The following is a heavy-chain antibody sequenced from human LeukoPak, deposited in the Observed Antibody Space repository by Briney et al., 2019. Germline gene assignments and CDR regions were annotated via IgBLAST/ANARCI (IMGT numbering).Heavy chain of an antibody. CDR2: MNPNSGNT. J-gene: IGHJ6*03. CDR3: ARLYCSSTSCYNHYYYYMDV. D-gene: IGHD2-2*02. V-gene: IGHV1-8*03. CDR1: GYTFTSYD. Sequence: ASVKVSCKASGYTFTSYDINLVRQASGQGLEWIGWMNPNSGNTGYAQKFQGRVTITRNTSISTAYMELSSLRSEDTAVYYCARLYCSSTSCYNHYYYYMDVWGKGTTVTVSS.